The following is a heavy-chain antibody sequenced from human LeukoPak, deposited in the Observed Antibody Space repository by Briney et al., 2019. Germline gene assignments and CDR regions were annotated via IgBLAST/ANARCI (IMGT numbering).Heavy chain of an antibody. J-gene: IGHJ4*02. D-gene: IGHD3-16*01. CDR1: GFTFSTYS. V-gene: IGHV3-21*01. CDR3: AKRVGGVNNFDY. CDR2: ISSGSRYI. Sequence: GGSLRLSCAASGFTFSTYSMNWVRQAPGKGLEWVSSISSGSRYIYYADSVKGRFTISRDNAKDSLYLQMNSLRAEDTAVYYCAKRVGGVNNFDYWGQGTLVTVSS.